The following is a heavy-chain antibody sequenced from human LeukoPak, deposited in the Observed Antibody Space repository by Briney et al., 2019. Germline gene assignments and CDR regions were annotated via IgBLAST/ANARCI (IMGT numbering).Heavy chain of an antibody. D-gene: IGHD1-14*01. CDR1: GFTFSSYS. Sequence: GGSLRLSCAASGFTFSSYSMNWVRQAPGKGLEWVSSISGSSNYIYHADSVKGRFTISRDNAKNSLYLQVNSLRAEDTAVYYCARGGTNSAGMDVWGKGTTVTVSS. CDR3: ARGGTNSAGMDV. CDR2: ISGSSNYI. J-gene: IGHJ6*03. V-gene: IGHV3-21*01.